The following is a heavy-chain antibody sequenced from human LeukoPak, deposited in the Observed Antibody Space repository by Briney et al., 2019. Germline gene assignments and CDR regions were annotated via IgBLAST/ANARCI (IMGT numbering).Heavy chain of an antibody. CDR2: ICPGDSDT. J-gene: IGHJ6*03. CDR1: GYTFSSYW. Sequence: GASLKISSKGFGYTFSSYWIGWVRQMPGKGLEWMRSICPGDSDTRYSPSFQGQVTISADKSISTSYLQWSSLKASDTAMYYCARLAYCSNDVCYSNYYYSMDVWGKGTTVTVSS. CDR3: ARLAYCSNDVCYSNYYYSMDV. D-gene: IGHD2-8*01. V-gene: IGHV5-51*01.